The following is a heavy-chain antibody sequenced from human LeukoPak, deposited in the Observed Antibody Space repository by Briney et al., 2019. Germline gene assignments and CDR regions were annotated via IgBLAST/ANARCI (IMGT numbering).Heavy chain of an antibody. CDR2: IYPGDSNA. J-gene: IGHJ5*02. CDR1: GYRFTNYW. Sequence: PGESLKISCQGSGYRFTNYWIDWVRQMPGKGLEWMGVIYPGDSNARYSPSFQGQVTISADKSTSTAYLQWSSLKASDTAMYYCARRGYCRGSSSCYQQTPFDPWGQGTLVTVSS. V-gene: IGHV5-51*01. CDR3: ARRGYCRGSSSCYQQTPFDP. D-gene: IGHD2-15*01.